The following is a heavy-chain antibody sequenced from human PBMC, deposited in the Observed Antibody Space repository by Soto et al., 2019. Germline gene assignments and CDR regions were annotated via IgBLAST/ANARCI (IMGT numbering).Heavy chain of an antibody. CDR3: ARGGYGMDV. J-gene: IGHJ6*02. V-gene: IGHV3-74*01. CDR1: GFTFSSYW. Sequence: EVQLVESGGGLVQPGGSLRLSCADSGFTFSSYWVHWVRQAPGKGLVWVSRINSGGTSTYYADSVKGRFTISRDNAKNTLYLQMNSLRAEDTATYYCARGGYGMDVWGQGTTVTVSS. CDR2: INSGGTST.